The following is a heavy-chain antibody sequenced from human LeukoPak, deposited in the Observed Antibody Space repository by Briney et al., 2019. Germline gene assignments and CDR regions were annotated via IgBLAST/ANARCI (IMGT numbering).Heavy chain of an antibody. CDR2: ISGSGGAT. CDR1: GFTFSAYA. J-gene: IGHJ4*02. D-gene: IGHD1-26*01. Sequence: GGSLRLSCVASGFTFSAYAMSWVRQAPGKGLEWVSAISGSGGATYYGDSVKGRFTISRDNAKNSLYLQMNSLRAEDTAVYYCARENFQYWAQGTLVTVSS. CDR3: ARENFQY. V-gene: IGHV3-23*02.